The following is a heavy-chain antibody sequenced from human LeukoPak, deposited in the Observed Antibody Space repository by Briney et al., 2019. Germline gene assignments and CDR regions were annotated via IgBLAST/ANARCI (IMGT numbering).Heavy chain of an antibody. V-gene: IGHV5-10-1*01. Sequence: GESLRISCKGSGYSFSSYWISWVRQMHGKGLEWMGRIDPSDSYTNYSPSFQGHVTISADKSISTAYLQWSTLKASDTAMYYCARVGTAGTSYWGQGTLVTASS. CDR3: ARVGTAGTSY. D-gene: IGHD6-13*01. CDR1: GYSFSSYW. J-gene: IGHJ4*02. CDR2: IDPSDSYT.